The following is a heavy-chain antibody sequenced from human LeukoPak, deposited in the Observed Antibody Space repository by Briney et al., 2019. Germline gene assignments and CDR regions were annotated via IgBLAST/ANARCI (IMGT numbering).Heavy chain of an antibody. V-gene: IGHV4-59*01. CDR1: GGSISSYY. D-gene: IGHD2-21*02. CDR3: AREGDSYFDY. Sequence: SETLSLTCTVSGGSISSYYWSWIRQPPGKGLEWIGYIYYSGSTNYNPSLKSRVTISVDTSKNQFSLKLSSVTAADTAVYHCAREGDSYFDYWGQGTLVTVSS. J-gene: IGHJ4*02. CDR2: IYYSGST.